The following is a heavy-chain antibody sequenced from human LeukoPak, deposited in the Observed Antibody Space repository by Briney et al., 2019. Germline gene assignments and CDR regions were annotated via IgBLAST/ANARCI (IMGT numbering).Heavy chain of an antibody. V-gene: IGHV4-59*12. D-gene: IGHD3-3*01. CDR2: IYYSGST. Sequence: SETLSLTCTVSGGSISSYYWSWIRQPPGKGLEWIGSIYYSGSTYYNPSLKSRVAISVDTSKNQFSLKLSSVTAADTAVYYCARDKSGSFDYWGQGTLVTVSS. CDR1: GGSISSYY. J-gene: IGHJ4*02. CDR3: ARDKSGSFDY.